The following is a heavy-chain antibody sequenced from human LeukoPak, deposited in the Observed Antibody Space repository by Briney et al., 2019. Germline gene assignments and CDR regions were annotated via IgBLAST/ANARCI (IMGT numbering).Heavy chain of an antibody. Sequence: PSETLSLTCAVSGGSISSGGYSGSWIRQPPGKGLEWIGYIYHSGSTYYNPSLKSRVTISVDRSKNQFSLKLSSVTAADTAVYYCASVDTAMASWGQGTLVTVSS. CDR2: IYHSGST. D-gene: IGHD5-18*01. CDR3: ASVDTAMAS. CDR1: GGSISSGGYS. J-gene: IGHJ4*02. V-gene: IGHV4-30-2*01.